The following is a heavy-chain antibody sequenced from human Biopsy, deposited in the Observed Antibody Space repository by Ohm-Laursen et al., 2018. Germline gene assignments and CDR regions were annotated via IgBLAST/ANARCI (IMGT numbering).Heavy chain of an antibody. Sequence: TLSLTCIVSGVSINGGRYYWNWIRHHPGKGLEWIGNIFYSANTYYNPSLKSRVTISVDTSKNQFSLKLSSVTAPDTAVYYCARLGSGDYFPTFFDFWGQGALVTVSS. J-gene: IGHJ4*02. CDR2: IFYSANT. CDR3: ARLGSGDYFPTFFDF. D-gene: IGHD5-12*01. V-gene: IGHV4-31*03. CDR1: GVSINGGRYY.